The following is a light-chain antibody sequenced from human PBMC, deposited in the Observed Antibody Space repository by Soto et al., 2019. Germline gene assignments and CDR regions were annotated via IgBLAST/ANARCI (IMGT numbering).Light chain of an antibody. CDR1: QSVSSY. V-gene: IGKV3-11*01. J-gene: IGKJ2*01. CDR2: DAS. Sequence: EIVLTQSPATLSLSPGERATLSCRASQSVSSYLAWYQQKPGQAPRLLIYDASNRATGITARFSGSGSGTAFTLTISSLEPEDFAVYYCQQRSNWPWTFGQGTKLEIK. CDR3: QQRSNWPWT.